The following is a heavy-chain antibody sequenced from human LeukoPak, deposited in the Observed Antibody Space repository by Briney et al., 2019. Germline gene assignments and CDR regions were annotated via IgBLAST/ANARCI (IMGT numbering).Heavy chain of an antibody. CDR1: GFTFTSSA. D-gene: IGHD3-16*01. V-gene: IGHV1-58*02. Sequence: SVKVSCKASGFTFTSSAMQWVRQARGQRLEWIGWIVVVNGNTNYAQKFQEGVTITRDMSTSTAYMELSSLRSEDTAVYYCAASFGGPYDYWGQGTLVTVSS. J-gene: IGHJ4*02. CDR2: IVVVNGNT. CDR3: AASFGGPYDY.